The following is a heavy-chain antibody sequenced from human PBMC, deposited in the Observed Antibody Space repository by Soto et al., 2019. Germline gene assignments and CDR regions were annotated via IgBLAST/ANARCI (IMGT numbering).Heavy chain of an antibody. CDR2: VYNTGGT. J-gene: IGHJ6*02. V-gene: IGHV4-59*08. CDR1: SGPSSSHN. Sequence: QVHLQQSGPGLVKPSETLSLTCTVSSGPSSSHNWGWIRQSPGRGLEWIGYVYNTGGTSYNPSLKSRVPLTAHTPANHLSLTLSSVTAADTAIYYCVRQGIGNLHGLVDVWGQGTTVSVSS. D-gene: IGHD1-1*01. CDR3: VRQGIGNLHGLVDV.